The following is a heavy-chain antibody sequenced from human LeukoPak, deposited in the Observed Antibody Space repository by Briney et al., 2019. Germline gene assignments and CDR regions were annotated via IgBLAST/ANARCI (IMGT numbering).Heavy chain of an antibody. J-gene: IGHJ6*03. CDR3: ARSSYYSDSSGYSYYSYYYMDV. V-gene: IGHV4-34*01. CDR1: GGSFSGYY. CDR2: INHSGST. D-gene: IGHD3-22*01. Sequence: KPSETLSLTCAVYGGSFSGYYWSWIRQPPGKGLEWIGEINHSGSTNYNPSLKSRVTISVDTSKNQFSLKLSSVTAADTAVYYCARSSYYSDSSGYSYYSYYYMDVWGKGTTVTVSS.